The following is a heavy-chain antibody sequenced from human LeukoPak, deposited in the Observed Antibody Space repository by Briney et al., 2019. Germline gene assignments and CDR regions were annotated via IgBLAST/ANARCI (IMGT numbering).Heavy chain of an antibody. CDR3: ARGPWVVAAYDYYYYYGMYV. J-gene: IGHJ6*01. CDR2: INHSGST. Sequence: SETLSLTCAVYGGSFSGYYWSWIRQPPGKGLEWIGEINHSGSTNYNPSLKSRVTISVDTSKNQCALKLSSVTAADTAVYYCARGPWVVAAYDYYYYYGMYVRGQGTTVTVS. CDR1: GGSFSGYY. D-gene: IGHD2-15*01. V-gene: IGHV4-34*01.